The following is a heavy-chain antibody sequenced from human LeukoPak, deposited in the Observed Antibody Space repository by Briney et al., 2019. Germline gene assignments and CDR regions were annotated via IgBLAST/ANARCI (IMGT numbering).Heavy chain of an antibody. CDR3: VKDRVWLYY. CDR2: IKQDGNEK. V-gene: IGHV3-7*03. J-gene: IGHJ4*02. D-gene: IGHD3-10*01. Sequence: GGSLRLSSAASGFTFSSYAMSWVRQAPGKGLEWVANIKQDGNEKYYADSVKGRFTISRDNSKNSLYLQMNSLRAEDTAVYYCVKDRVWLYYWGQGTLVTVSS. CDR1: GFTFSSYA.